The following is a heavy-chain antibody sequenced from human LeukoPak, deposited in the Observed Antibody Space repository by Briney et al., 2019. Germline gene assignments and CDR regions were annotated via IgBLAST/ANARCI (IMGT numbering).Heavy chain of an antibody. J-gene: IGHJ6*02. V-gene: IGHV3-33*06. CDR2: IWYDGSNK. Sequence: GRSLRLSCAASGFTFSSYGMHWVRQAPGKGLEWVAVIWYDGSNKYYADSVKGRFTISRDNSKNTLYLQMNSLRAEDTAVYYCANDAAQEQLSNLFYGMDVWGQGTTVTVSS. CDR1: GFTFSSYG. CDR3: ANDAAQEQLSNLFYGMDV. D-gene: IGHD6-13*01.